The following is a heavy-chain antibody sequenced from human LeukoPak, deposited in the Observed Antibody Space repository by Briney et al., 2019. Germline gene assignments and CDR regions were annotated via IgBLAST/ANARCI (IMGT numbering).Heavy chain of an antibody. CDR3: ARQLSGSYPFDS. Sequence: GDSLKISCKGSGYNFGNYWIGWVRQMPGKGLEWMGIIYPGDSNMRYSPPFQGQVTISADRSISTAYLQWCSLKASDTAMYYCARQLSGSYPFDSWGQGTLVTVSS. CDR1: GYNFGNYW. D-gene: IGHD1-26*01. J-gene: IGHJ4*02. CDR2: IYPGDSNM. V-gene: IGHV5-51*01.